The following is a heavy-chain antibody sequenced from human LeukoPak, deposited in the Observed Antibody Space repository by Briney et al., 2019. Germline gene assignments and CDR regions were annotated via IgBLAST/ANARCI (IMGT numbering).Heavy chain of an antibody. CDR3: ARGRVVGATFDY. Sequence: SETLSLTCAVYGGSFSGYYWSWIRQPPGKGLEWIGEINHSGSTNYNPSLKSRGTISVDTSKNQFSLKLSSVTAADTAVYYCARGRVVGATFDYWGQGTLVTVSS. CDR1: GGSFSGYY. CDR2: INHSGST. D-gene: IGHD1-26*01. V-gene: IGHV4-34*01. J-gene: IGHJ4*02.